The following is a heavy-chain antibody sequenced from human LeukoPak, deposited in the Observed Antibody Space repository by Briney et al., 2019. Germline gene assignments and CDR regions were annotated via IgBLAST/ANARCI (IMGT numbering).Heavy chain of an antibody. V-gene: IGHV1-2*02. D-gene: IGHD2-2*01. CDR1: GYTFTGYY. CDR3: ARGLSVVSPFDF. J-gene: IGHJ4*02. Sequence: ASVKVSCKASGYTFTGYYIHWVRQAPGQGPEWMGWINTNSGGTNYVQKFQGRVTMTRDTSISTANMELSSLTSHATAVYYCARGLSVVSPFDFWGQGTLVTVSS. CDR2: INTNSGGT.